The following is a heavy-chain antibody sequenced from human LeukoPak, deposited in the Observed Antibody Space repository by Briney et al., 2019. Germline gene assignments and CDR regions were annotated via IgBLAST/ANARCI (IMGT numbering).Heavy chain of an antibody. CDR3: ARDGTGDSTASFDI. J-gene: IGHJ3*02. Sequence: ASVRVSCKASGYTFTSYGISWVRQAPGQGLEWMGWISAYNGNTNYAQKLQGRVTMTTDTSTSTAYMELRSLRSDDTAVYYCARDGTGDSTASFDIWGQGTMVTVSS. CDR1: GYTFTSYG. V-gene: IGHV1-18*01. CDR2: ISAYNGNT. D-gene: IGHD7-27*01.